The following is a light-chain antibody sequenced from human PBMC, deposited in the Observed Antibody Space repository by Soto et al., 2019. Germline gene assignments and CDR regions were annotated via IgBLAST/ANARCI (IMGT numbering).Light chain of an antibody. CDR1: SSDVGGYNY. V-gene: IGLV2-14*01. CDR3: SSYTSSSIVV. J-gene: IGLJ2*01. CDR2: DVS. Sequence: QSALTQPASVSGSPGQSITISCTGTSSDVGGYNYVSWYQQHPGKAPKLMIYDVSNRPSGVSNRFSGSKSGNTASLTISGLQAEDEGDYYCSSYTSSSIVVFGGGTKLPVL.